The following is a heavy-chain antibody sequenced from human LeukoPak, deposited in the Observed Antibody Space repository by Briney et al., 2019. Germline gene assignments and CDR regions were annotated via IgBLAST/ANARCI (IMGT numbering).Heavy chain of an antibody. CDR3: ARDYPFGIAAAGPNWFDP. CDR2: ISAYNGNT. J-gene: IGHJ5*02. CDR1: GYTFTSYG. V-gene: IGHV1-18*01. D-gene: IGHD6-13*01. Sequence: ASVKVSCKASGYTFTSYGISWVRQAPGQGLEWMGWISAYNGNTNYAQKLQGRVTMTTDTSTSTAYMELRSLRSDDTAVYYCARDYPFGIAAAGPNWFDPWGQGTLVTVSS.